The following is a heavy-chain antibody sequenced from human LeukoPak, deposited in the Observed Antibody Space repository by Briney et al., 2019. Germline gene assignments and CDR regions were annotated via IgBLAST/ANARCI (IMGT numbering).Heavy chain of an antibody. J-gene: IGHJ4*02. V-gene: IGHV4-30-2*01. Sequence: SQTLSLTCTVSGGSISSGGYYWSWIRQPPGKGLEWIGYIYHSGSTYYNPSLKSRVTISVDRSKNQFSLKLSSVTAADTAVYYCAANSGNDYGGNDIDAYYFDYWGQGTLVTVSS. CDR2: IYHSGST. D-gene: IGHD4-23*01. CDR1: GGSISSGGYY. CDR3: AANSGNDYGGNDIDAYYFDY.